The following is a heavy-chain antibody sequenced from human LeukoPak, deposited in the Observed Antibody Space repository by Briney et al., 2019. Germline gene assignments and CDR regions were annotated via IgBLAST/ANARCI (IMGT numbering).Heavy chain of an antibody. CDR3: AKVDGYYYGSGSYPFDY. J-gene: IGHJ4*02. CDR2: ISGSGGST. V-gene: IGHV3-23*01. CDR1: GFTFSSYA. D-gene: IGHD3-10*01. Sequence: PGGSLRLSCAASGFTFSSYAMSWVRQAPGKGLEWVSAISGSGGSTYYADSVKGRFTISRDNSKNTLYLQMNSLRAEDTAVYYCAKVDGYYYGSGSYPFDYWGQGTLVTVSS.